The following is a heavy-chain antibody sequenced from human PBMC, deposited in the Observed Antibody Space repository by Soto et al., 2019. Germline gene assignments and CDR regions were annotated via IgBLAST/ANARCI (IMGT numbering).Heavy chain of an antibody. CDR3: AVLAYCGGDCYNFDY. V-gene: IGHV1-46*01. CDR1: GYTFTSYY. D-gene: IGHD2-21*02. CDR2: INPSGGST. Sequence: ASVKVSCKASGYTFTSYYMHWVRQAPGQGLEWMGIINPSGGSTSYAQKFQGRVTMTRDTSTSTVYMGLSSLRSEDTAVYYCAVLAYCGGDCYNFDYWGQGTLVTVSS. J-gene: IGHJ4*02.